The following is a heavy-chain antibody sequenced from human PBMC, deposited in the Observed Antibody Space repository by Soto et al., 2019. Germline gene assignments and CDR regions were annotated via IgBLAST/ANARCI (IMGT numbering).Heavy chain of an antibody. J-gene: IGHJ5*02. V-gene: IGHV4-59*01. D-gene: IGHD3-10*01. CDR1: GGSISSYY. Sequence: PSETLSLTCAVPGGSISSYYWSWIRQPPGKGLEWIGYIYYSGSTNYNPSLKSRVTISVDTSKNQFSLKLSSVTAADTAVYYCAKGGLVRGSFHGWFDPWGQGMLVTVS. CDR2: IYYSGST. CDR3: AKGGLVRGSFHGWFDP.